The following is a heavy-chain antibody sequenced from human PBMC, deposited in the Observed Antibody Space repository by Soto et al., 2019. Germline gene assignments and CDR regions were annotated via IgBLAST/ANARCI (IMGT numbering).Heavy chain of an antibody. D-gene: IGHD2-2*01. CDR3: ARDLEYQLLPYYYYGMDV. V-gene: IGHV3-21*01. J-gene: IGHJ6*02. CDR1: GFTFSSYS. Sequence: GGSLRLSCAASGFTFSSYSMNWVRQAPGKGLEWVSSISSSSSYIYYADSVKGRFTISRDNAKNSLYLQMNSLRAEDTAVYYCARDLEYQLLPYYYYGMDVWGQGTTVTVSS. CDR2: ISSSSSYI.